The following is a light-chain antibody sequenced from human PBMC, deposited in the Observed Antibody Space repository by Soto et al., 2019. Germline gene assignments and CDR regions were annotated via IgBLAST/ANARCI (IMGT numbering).Light chain of an antibody. CDR2: GAS. V-gene: IGKV1-39*01. Sequence: DVRMTQSPSSLSASVGDTITIRFRASRTINTYLNWFQQKPGEPPRLLIYGASTLHDGVPSRFSGSGSGADFTLTISGLQPEDFASYHCQQTYSDISFGGGTKVDI. J-gene: IGKJ4*01. CDR3: QQTYSDIS. CDR1: RTINTY.